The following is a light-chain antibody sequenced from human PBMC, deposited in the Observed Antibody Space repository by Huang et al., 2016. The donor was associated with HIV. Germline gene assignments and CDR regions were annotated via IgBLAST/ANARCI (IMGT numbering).Light chain of an antibody. V-gene: IGKV3-20*01. CDR3: HQYAASPGT. CDR2: AAS. Sequence: EIVLTQSPGTLSLSPGERATLSCRASQSVASTFLAWYQQRPGQAPRLLMYAASTRATGIPDRFSGSGSGTDFCLTISRLEPEDFAVYYCHQYAASPGTFGQGTKLEI. CDR1: QSVASTF. J-gene: IGKJ2*01.